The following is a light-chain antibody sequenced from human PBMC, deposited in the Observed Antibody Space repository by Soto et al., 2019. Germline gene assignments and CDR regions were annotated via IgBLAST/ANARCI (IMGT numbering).Light chain of an antibody. J-gene: IGKJ1*01. V-gene: IGKV1-39*01. CDR2: AAS. Sequence: IQMTHSPSTVSASVGDRVTIVCRASESISSYLNWYQQKPGKAPKLLIYAASSLQSGVPSRFSGSGSGTDFTLTISSLQPEDFATYYCQQSYSTPQTFGQRTKVDIK. CDR1: ESISSY. CDR3: QQSYSTPQT.